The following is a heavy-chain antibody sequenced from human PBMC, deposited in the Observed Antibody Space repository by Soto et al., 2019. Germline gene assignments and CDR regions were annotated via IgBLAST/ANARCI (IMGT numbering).Heavy chain of an antibody. Sequence: ASVKVSCKASGYTFTSYYMHWVRQAPGQGLEWMGIINPSGGRTSYAQKSQGRVTMTRDTSTSTVYMELSSLRSEDTAVYYCARDILNYYDSSGYFDYWGQGTLVTVSS. CDR2: INPSGGRT. V-gene: IGHV1-46*01. D-gene: IGHD3-22*01. CDR1: GYTFTSYY. J-gene: IGHJ4*02. CDR3: ARDILNYYDSSGYFDY.